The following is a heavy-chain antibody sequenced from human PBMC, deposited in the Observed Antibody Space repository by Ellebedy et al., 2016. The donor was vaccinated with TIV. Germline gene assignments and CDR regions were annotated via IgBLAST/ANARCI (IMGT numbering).Heavy chain of an antibody. CDR2: VYHTGRT. J-gene: IGHJ4*02. CDR1: GFTLSNTW. D-gene: IGHD3-10*01. Sequence: MPGGSLRLSCAASGFTLSNTWTSWIRQPPGQGLEWIGYVYHTGRTTYNPSLRSRVTLAVDPPKNEVSLKLSSVTTADTAIYYCARDGVEDYFDYWGQGLLVTVSS. V-gene: IGHV4-59*01. CDR3: ARDGVEDYFDY.